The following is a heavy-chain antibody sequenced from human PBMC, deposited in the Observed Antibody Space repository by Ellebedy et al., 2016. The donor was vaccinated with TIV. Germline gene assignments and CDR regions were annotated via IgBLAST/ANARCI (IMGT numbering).Heavy chain of an antibody. Sequence: GESLKISXAASGFTFSIYNMNWVRQAPGKGLEWVSFISTSSHDIYYADSVKGRFTISRDNAKNSLYLQMNSLRADDTAVYYCAGGSGWVFNYWGRGTLVTVSS. CDR1: GFTFSIYN. D-gene: IGHD6-19*01. CDR3: AGGSGWVFNY. CDR2: ISTSSHDI. V-gene: IGHV3-21*04. J-gene: IGHJ4*02.